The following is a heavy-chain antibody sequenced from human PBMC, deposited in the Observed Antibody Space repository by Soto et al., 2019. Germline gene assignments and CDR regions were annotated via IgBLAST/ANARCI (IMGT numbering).Heavy chain of an antibody. CDR2: VFYLGSS. J-gene: IGHJ5*02. Sequence: QLQLQESGPGLVKPSEALSLTCTVSGDSIISSYFYWGWVRPPPVKGLEWIGSVFYLGSSYYNSSLKCRVTMSVDTSKNQSSLRLRSVTAADTALYFCARHSLALRKNNWFDPWGQGIMVTVSS. D-gene: IGHD3-3*02. CDR1: GDSIISSYFY. CDR3: ARHSLALRKNNWFDP. V-gene: IGHV4-39*01.